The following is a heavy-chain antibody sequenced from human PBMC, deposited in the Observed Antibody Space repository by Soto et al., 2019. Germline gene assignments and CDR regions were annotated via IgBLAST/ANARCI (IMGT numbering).Heavy chain of an antibody. D-gene: IGHD6-13*01. CDR2: IIPIFGTA. Sequence: QVQLVQSGAEVKKPGSSVKVSCKASGGTFSSYAISWVRQAPGQGLEWMGGIIPIFGTADYAQKFQGRVTITADETTSTAYMELSSRRSEDTAVYYCAILIAAAGPPHSPRYYYGMDVWGQGTTVTVSS. J-gene: IGHJ6*02. CDR3: AILIAAAGPPHSPRYYYGMDV. CDR1: GGTFSSYA. V-gene: IGHV1-69*12.